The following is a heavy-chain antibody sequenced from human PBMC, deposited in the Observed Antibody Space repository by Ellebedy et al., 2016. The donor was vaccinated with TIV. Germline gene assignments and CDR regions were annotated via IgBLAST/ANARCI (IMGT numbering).Heavy chain of an antibody. CDR3: ARDGVGAGLDY. CDR1: GFTFTRDY. CDR2: IKQDGSAK. V-gene: IGHV3-7*03. J-gene: IGHJ4*02. Sequence: PGGSLRLSCAASGFTFTRDYMSWVRQAPGKGLEWVANIKQDGSAKYYIDSVKGRFTSPRDNAKNSLYLQMNSLRAEDTAVYYCARDGVGAGLDYWGQGTLVTVSS. D-gene: IGHD3-10*01.